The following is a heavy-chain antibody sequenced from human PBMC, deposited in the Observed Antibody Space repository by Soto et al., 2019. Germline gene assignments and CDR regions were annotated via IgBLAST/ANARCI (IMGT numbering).Heavy chain of an antibody. J-gene: IGHJ4*02. CDR3: ARRYDILTGSPFDY. CDR1: GGSISSGDYY. Sequence: PSETLSLTCSVSGGSISSGDYYWRWIRPPPGKGLEWIGYVYYSGSTNYNPSLKSRVTISVDTSKNQFSLKLSSVTAADTAVYYCARRYDILTGSPFDYWGQGTLVTVSS. V-gene: IGHV4-30-4*01. D-gene: IGHD3-9*01. CDR2: VYYSGST.